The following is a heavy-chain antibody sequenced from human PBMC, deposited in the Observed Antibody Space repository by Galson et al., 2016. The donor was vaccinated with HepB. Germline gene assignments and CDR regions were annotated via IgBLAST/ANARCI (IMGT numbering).Heavy chain of an antibody. Sequence: ETLSLTCSVSGASIRNSVYYWGWIRQPPGKGLEWIGSVFYSGTTYYNPSLKSRLTVSVDTSKNQFSLKLTSVTAADTSVYYCARRGGSVGATSFDLWGQGTLVIVSS. J-gene: IGHJ5*02. V-gene: IGHV4-39*01. CDR3: ARRGGSVGATSFDL. CDR2: VFYSGTT. D-gene: IGHD1-26*01. CDR1: GASIRNSVYY.